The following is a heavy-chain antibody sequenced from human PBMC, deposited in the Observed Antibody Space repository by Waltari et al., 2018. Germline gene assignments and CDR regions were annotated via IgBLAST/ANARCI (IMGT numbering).Heavy chain of an antibody. J-gene: IGHJ6*03. CDR2: IYPSGST. CDR3: ARRAAITAAGPTYYMDV. Sequence: QVQLQESGPGLVKPSETLSLTCAVSGYSISSGYYWGWIRQPPGKGLEWIGNIYPSGSTPYNPSLKSGVTRSVDTSKNQFSLKLSSVTAADTAVYYCARRAAITAAGPTYYMDVWGKGTTVTVSS. V-gene: IGHV4-38-2*01. CDR1: GYSISSGYY. D-gene: IGHD6-13*01.